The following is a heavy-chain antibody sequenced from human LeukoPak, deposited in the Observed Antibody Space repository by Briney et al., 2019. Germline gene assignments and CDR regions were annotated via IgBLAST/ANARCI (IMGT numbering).Heavy chain of an antibody. D-gene: IGHD1-1*01. Sequence: ASVKVSCKASGYIFTSYAMNWVRQAPGQGLEWMGWINTNTGNPTYAQGFTGRFVFSLDTSVSTAYLQISSLKAEDTAVYYCAREGVGERIYSWFDPWGQGTLVTVSS. J-gene: IGHJ5*02. CDR3: AREGVGERIYSWFDP. CDR2: INTNTGNP. V-gene: IGHV7-4-1*02. CDR1: GYIFTSYA.